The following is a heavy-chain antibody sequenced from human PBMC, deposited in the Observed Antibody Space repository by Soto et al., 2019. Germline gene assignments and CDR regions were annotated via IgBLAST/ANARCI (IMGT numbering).Heavy chain of an antibody. CDR3: ARDQGPYCSSTSCHNFDY. Sequence: QVQLVQSGAEVKKPGASVKVSCKASGYTFTNYGISWVRQAPGQGLEWMGWISAYNGNTNYAQKLQGRVTMTTDTSTSTAYMELRSLRSDDTAVYYCARDQGPYCSSTSCHNFDYWGQGNLVTVSS. CDR2: ISAYNGNT. CDR1: GYTFTNYG. D-gene: IGHD2-2*02. V-gene: IGHV1-18*01. J-gene: IGHJ4*02.